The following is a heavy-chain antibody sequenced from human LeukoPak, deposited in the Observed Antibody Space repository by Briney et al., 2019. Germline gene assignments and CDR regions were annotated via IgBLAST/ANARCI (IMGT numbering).Heavy chain of an antibody. Sequence: ASVNVSCTASGYTFTSYYMHWVRQAPGQGLEWMGIINPSGGSTSYTQKFQGRVTMTRDTSTSTVYMELSSLRSEDTAVYYCARGPNYGYVWGSYRYNSHFDYWGQGTLVTVSS. CDR1: GYTFTSYY. J-gene: IGHJ4*02. V-gene: IGHV1-46*01. CDR3: ARGPNYGYVWGSYRYNSHFDY. CDR2: INPSGGST. D-gene: IGHD3-16*02.